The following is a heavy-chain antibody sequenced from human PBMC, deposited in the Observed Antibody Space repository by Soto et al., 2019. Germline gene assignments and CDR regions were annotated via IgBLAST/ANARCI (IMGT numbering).Heavy chain of an antibody. V-gene: IGHV1-69*13. Sequence: SVKVSCKASGGTFSSYAISWVRQAPGQGLEWMGGIIPIFGTANYAQKFQGRVTITADESTSTAYMELSSLRSEDTAVYYRARGAVPAAIGAFDIWGQGTMVTVSS. CDR2: IIPIFGTA. J-gene: IGHJ3*02. CDR3: ARGAVPAAIGAFDI. CDR1: GGTFSSYA. D-gene: IGHD2-2*01.